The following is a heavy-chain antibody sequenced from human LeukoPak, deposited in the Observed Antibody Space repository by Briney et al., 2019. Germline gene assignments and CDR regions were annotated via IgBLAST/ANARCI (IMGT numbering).Heavy chain of an antibody. CDR1: GFTFSSYN. CDR2: ISSTSTTI. CDR3: ARDRTKQWLDDAFDI. J-gene: IGHJ3*02. D-gene: IGHD6-19*01. V-gene: IGHV3-48*04. Sequence: PGGSLRLSCATSGFTFSSYNMNWVRQAPGTGLEWISYISSTSTTIYYADSVKGRFTISRDNTKNSLYLQLNSLRADDTAVYYCARDRTKQWLDDAFDIWGQGTMVTVSS.